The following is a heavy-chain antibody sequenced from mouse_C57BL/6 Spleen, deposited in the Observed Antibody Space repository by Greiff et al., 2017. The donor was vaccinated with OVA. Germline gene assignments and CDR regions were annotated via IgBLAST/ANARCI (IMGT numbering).Heavy chain of an antibody. CDR2: IWSDGST. D-gene: IGHD2-4*01. CDR1: GFSLTSYG. V-gene: IGHV2-6-1*01. Sequence: QVQLKESGPGLVAPSQSLSITCTVSGFSLTSYGVHWVRQPPGKGLEWLVVIWSDGSTTYNPALKSRLSISKDNSKSQVFLKMNSLQTDDTAMYYCARQDDYDPYYYAMDYWGQGTSVTVSS. J-gene: IGHJ4*01. CDR3: ARQDDYDPYYYAMDY.